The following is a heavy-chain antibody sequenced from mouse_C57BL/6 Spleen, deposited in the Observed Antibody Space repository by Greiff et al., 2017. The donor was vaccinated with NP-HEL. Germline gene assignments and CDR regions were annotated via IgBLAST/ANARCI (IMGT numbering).Heavy chain of an antibody. Sequence: QVQLQQPGAELVRPGSSVKLSCKASGYTFTSYWMHWVKQRPIQGLEWIGNIDPSDSETHYNQKFKDKATLTVDKSSSTAYMQISSLTSEDSAVYYCAINSNYDAMDYWGQGTSVTVSS. J-gene: IGHJ4*01. V-gene: IGHV1-52*01. CDR3: AINSNYDAMDY. CDR1: GYTFTSYW. D-gene: IGHD2-5*01. CDR2: IDPSDSET.